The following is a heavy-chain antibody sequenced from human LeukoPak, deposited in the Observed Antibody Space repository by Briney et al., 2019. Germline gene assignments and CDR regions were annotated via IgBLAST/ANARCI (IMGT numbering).Heavy chain of an antibody. J-gene: IGHJ2*01. D-gene: IGHD6-13*01. V-gene: IGHV5-51*01. Sequence: GESLKISCKGSGYTFTDYWVGWVRQMPGKRLEWMGIIHPRDSDTRYSPSFQGQVTISVDKSINTAYLQWSSLKASDTARYYCARCYSSWIWYFDLWGRGTLVTAS. CDR3: ARCYSSWIWYFDL. CDR2: IHPRDSDT. CDR1: GYTFTDYW.